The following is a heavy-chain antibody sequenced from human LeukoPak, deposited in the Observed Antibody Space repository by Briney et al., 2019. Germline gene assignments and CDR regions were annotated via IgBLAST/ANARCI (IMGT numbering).Heavy chain of an antibody. D-gene: IGHD3-10*01. CDR2: ISYDGSNK. Sequence: PGRSLRLSCAASGFTFSSYAMHWVRQAPGKGLEWVAVISYDGSNKYYADSVKGRFTISRDNSKNTLYLQMNSLRAEDPAVYYCARDREHLWFGEFLSYYYYGMDVWGQGTTVTVSS. V-gene: IGHV3-30-3*01. CDR3: ARDREHLWFGEFLSYYYYGMDV. CDR1: GFTFSSYA. J-gene: IGHJ6*02.